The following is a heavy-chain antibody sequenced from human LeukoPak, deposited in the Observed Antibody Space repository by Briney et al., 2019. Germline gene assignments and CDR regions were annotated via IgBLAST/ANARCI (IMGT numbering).Heavy chain of an antibody. V-gene: IGHV3-33*06. Sequence: PGGSLRLSCAASGFTFSSYGMHWVRQAPGKGLEWVAVIWYDGSNKYYADSVKGRFTISRDNSKNTLYLQMNSLRAEDTAVYYCAKVLSPLVGYFDYWGQGTLVTVSS. D-gene: IGHD2-15*01. CDR2: IWYDGSNK. CDR3: AKVLSPLVGYFDY. CDR1: GFTFSSYG. J-gene: IGHJ4*02.